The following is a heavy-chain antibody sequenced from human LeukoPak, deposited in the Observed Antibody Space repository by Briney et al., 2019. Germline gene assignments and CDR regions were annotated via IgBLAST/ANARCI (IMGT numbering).Heavy chain of an antibody. CDR3: AKDQSWFGELNWFDP. V-gene: IGHV3-23*01. Sequence: GGSLRLSCAASRFTFRSYAMSWVRQAPGKGLEWVSAISGSGGSTYYADSVKGRFTISRDNSKNTLYLQMNSLRAEDTAVYYCAKDQSWFGELNWFDPWGQGTLVTVSS. J-gene: IGHJ5*02. CDR1: RFTFRSYA. D-gene: IGHD3-10*01. CDR2: ISGSGGST.